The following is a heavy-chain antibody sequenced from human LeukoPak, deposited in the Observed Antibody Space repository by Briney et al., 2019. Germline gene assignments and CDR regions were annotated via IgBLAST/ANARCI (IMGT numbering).Heavy chain of an antibody. Sequence: GGSLRLSCAASGFTFSNHGMNWVRQAPGKGLEWVSYIFRSGSPIYYADSVRGRFTISRDNSKNTLYLQMNSLRAEDTAVYYCARDQTPYYDILTGLGYYYGMDVWGQGTTVTVSS. D-gene: IGHD3-9*01. CDR1: GFTFSNHG. CDR2: IFRSGSPI. J-gene: IGHJ6*02. V-gene: IGHV3-48*01. CDR3: ARDQTPYYDILTGLGYYYGMDV.